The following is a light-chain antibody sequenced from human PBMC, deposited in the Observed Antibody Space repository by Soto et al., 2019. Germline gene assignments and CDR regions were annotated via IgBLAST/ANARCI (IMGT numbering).Light chain of an antibody. CDR1: SSNIGSNT. J-gene: IGLJ2*01. CDR3: AAWDGSLNGWL. CDR2: SND. V-gene: IGLV1-44*01. Sequence: QSVLTQAPSASGTSGQRVTISCSGSSSNIGSNTVSWYQQVPGTAPKLLIYSNDQRPSGVPDRFSGSKSGTSASLAIGGLQSEDEADYYCAAWDGSLNGWLFGGGTKLTVL.